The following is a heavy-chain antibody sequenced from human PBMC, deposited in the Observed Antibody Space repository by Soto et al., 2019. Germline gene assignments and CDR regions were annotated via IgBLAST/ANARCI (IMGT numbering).Heavy chain of an antibody. CDR3: ARAVAVAADFDY. D-gene: IGHD6-19*01. J-gene: IGHJ4*02. V-gene: IGHV1-58*01. CDR1: GFAFTSSA. Sequence: GASVKVSCKASGFAFTSSAVQWVRQARGQRLEWIGWIVVGSANTNYAQKFRGRVTITRDTSASAAYMELSSLSSEDTAVYYCARAVAVAADFDYWGQGTLVTVSS. CDR2: IVVGSANT.